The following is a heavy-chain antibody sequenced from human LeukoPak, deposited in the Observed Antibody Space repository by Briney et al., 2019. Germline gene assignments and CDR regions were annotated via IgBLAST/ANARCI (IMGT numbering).Heavy chain of an antibody. CDR3: ARGQTYDYVWGTRGVAFDI. Sequence: GGSLRLSCAASGFTVSNNYMSWVRQAPGKGLEWVSVLYSGGNTYYTDSVKGRFAISRDYSRNTVYLQMNSLRAEDTAVYYCARGQTYDYVWGTRGVAFDIWGQGTMVTVSS. V-gene: IGHV3-53*01. J-gene: IGHJ3*02. CDR1: GFTVSNNY. CDR2: LYSGGNT. D-gene: IGHD3-16*01.